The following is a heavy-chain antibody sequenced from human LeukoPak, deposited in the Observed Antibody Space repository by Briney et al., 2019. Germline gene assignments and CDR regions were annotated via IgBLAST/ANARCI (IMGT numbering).Heavy chain of an antibody. CDR1: GFTFSSYA. D-gene: IGHD6-13*01. CDR2: ISGSGGST. J-gene: IGHJ4*02. Sequence: PGGSLRLSCAASGFTFSSYAMSWVRQAPGKGLEWVSAISGSGGSTYYADSVKGRFTISRDNSKNTLYLQMNSLRAEDTAVYYCAKDPTLGYSSSWYSFDYWGQGTLVTVSS. CDR3: AKDPTLGYSSSWYSFDY. V-gene: IGHV3-23*01.